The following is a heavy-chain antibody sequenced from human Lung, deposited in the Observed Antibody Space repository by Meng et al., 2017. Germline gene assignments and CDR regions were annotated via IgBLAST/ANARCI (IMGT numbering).Heavy chain of an antibody. V-gene: IGHV4/OR15-8*02. D-gene: IGHD6-19*01. Sequence: QVRMGKSGPGLVKPSWPLSLTCVVSGGSISSIGWWSWVRQPPGKGLEWIGEIYHGGDTNYNPSLKSRVTIAIDRSKNQFSLKLSSVTAADTAVYYCASWIYSCGWQWGQGTLVTVSS. CDR2: IYHGGDT. J-gene: IGHJ4*02. CDR3: ASWIYSCGWQ. CDR1: GGSISSIGW.